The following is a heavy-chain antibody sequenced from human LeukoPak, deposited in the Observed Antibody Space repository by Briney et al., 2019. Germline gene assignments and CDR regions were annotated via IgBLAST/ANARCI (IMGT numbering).Heavy chain of an antibody. J-gene: IGHJ6*02. CDR2: IVVGSGNT. V-gene: IGHV1-58*01. Sequence: ASVKVSCKASGFTFTSSAVQRVRQARGQRLEWIGWIVVGSGNTNYAQKFQERVTITRDMSTSTAYMELSSLRSEDTAVYYCAQASSGGLYYYYYGMAVWGQGTTVTVSS. CDR1: GFTFTSSA. CDR3: AQASSGGLYYYYYGMAV. D-gene: IGHD3-10*01.